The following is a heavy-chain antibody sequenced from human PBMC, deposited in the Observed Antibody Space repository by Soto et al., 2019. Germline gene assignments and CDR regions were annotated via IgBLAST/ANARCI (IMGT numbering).Heavy chain of an antibody. V-gene: IGHV4-34*01. J-gene: IGHJ5*02. CDR2: INHSGST. D-gene: IGHD1-26*01. Sequence: SETLSLTCAVYGGSFSGYYWSWIRQPPGKGLEWIGEINHSGSTNYNPSLKSRVTIPVDTSKNQYSLKVSSVTAADTAVYYCVRHSTPWENNWFHPWGQGIRVTVSS. CDR1: GGSFSGYY. CDR3: VRHSTPWENNWFHP.